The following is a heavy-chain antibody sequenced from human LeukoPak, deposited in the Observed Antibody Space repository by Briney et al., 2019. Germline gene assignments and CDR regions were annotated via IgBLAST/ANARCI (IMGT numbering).Heavy chain of an antibody. V-gene: IGHV4-4*02. Sequence: SETLSLTCAVSGGSISSSNWWSWVRQPPGKGLEWIGEIYHSGSTNYNPSLKSRVTISVDKSKNQFSLKLSSVTAAGTAVYYCAREFDSSGYDAFDIWGQGTMVTVSS. CDR3: AREFDSSGYDAFDI. D-gene: IGHD6-19*01. CDR1: GGSISSSNW. J-gene: IGHJ3*02. CDR2: IYHSGST.